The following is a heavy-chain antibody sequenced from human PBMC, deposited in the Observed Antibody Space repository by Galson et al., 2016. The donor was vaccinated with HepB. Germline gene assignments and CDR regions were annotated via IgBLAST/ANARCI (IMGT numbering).Heavy chain of an antibody. Sequence: SLRLSCAASGFTFSGYGMHWVRQAPGKGLEWVALIWYDGSNQFYGDFVKGRFTISRDNSKNKLYLEMYNLEAEATAVYFCARDGSQYAGRRFWYFDLWGRGTPVTVSS. D-gene: IGHD2-8*01. CDR2: IWYDGSNQ. CDR3: ARDGSQYAGRRFWYFDL. V-gene: IGHV3-33*01. J-gene: IGHJ2*01. CDR1: GFTFSGYG.